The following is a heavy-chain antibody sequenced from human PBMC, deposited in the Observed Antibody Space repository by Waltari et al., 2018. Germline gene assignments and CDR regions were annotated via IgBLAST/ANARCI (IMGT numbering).Heavy chain of an antibody. D-gene: IGHD1-26*01. CDR2: VRHTGIT. V-gene: IGHV4-59*08. J-gene: IGHJ5*02. CDR3: ARWDSPGRFFGA. Sequence: QVQLQESGPGLVKPSETRSLTCSVSGGSICNYFWNWIRQPPGKGLQWIGYVRHTGITKSNPSLKSRVTMAVDTSKSQISLRLTSVSATDTAVYFCARWDSPGRFFGAWGQGTPVTVSS. CDR1: GGSICNYF.